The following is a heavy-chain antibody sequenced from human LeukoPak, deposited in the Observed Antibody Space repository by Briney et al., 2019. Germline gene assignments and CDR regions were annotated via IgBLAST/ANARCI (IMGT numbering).Heavy chain of an antibody. J-gene: IGHJ4*02. CDR2: ISAYNGNI. CDR1: GYTFTSFG. Sequence: ASVKVSCKASGYTFTSFGISWVRQAPGQGLEWMGWISAYNGNINYAQKLQGRVTMTTDTSTSTAYMELRSLRSDDTAMYYCARALGVVPAAIVDYWGQGTLVTVSS. V-gene: IGHV1-18*01. CDR3: ARALGVVPAAIVDY. D-gene: IGHD2-2*01.